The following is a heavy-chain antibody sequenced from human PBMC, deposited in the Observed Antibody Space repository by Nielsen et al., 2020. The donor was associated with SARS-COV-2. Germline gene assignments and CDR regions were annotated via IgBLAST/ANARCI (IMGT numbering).Heavy chain of an antibody. D-gene: IGHD3-10*01. J-gene: IGHJ6*03. Sequence: SETLSLTCTVSGGSISSGGFYWSWIRQHPGKGLEWIGYIYYSGSTYCNPSLKSRVTISVDTSKNQFSLKLSSVTAADTAVYYCARRASNYYGSGHYYMDVWGKGTTVTVSS. CDR3: ARRASNYYGSGHYYMDV. V-gene: IGHV4-31*03. CDR2: IYYSGST. CDR1: GGSISSGGFY.